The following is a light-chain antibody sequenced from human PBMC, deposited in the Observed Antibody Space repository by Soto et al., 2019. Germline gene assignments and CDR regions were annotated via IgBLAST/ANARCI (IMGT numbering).Light chain of an antibody. Sequence: DIQLTQSPSFLSASVGDRVTITCRASQGISSYLAWYQQKPGKAPKLLIYAASTLQSGVPSRFSGSGSGTEFTLTISSLLPEDFSTYYCQQLSSFPITFGQGTQLEIK. CDR1: QGISSY. CDR2: AAS. CDR3: QQLSSFPIT. J-gene: IGKJ5*01. V-gene: IGKV1-9*01.